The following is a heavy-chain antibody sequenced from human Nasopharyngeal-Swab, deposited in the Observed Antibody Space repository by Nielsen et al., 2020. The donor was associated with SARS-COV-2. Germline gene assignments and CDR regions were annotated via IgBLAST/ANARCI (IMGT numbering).Heavy chain of an antibody. CDR1: GFTFSSYG. J-gene: IGHJ4*02. D-gene: IGHD6-6*01. V-gene: IGHV3-33*01. CDR3: ARDGGEYSSSWLVDY. CDR2: IRYDGSNK. Sequence: LSLTCAASGFTFSSYGMHWARQAPGKGLEWVAVIRYDGSNKYYADSVKGRFTISRDNAKNSLYLQMNSLRAEDTAVYYCARDGGEYSSSWLVDYWGQGTLVTVSS.